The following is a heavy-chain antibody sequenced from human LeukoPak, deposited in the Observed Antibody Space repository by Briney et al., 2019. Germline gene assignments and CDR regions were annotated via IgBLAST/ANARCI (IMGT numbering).Heavy chain of an antibody. CDR2: ISSSSSYI. D-gene: IGHD1-26*01. V-gene: IGHV3-21*01. Sequence: PGGSLRLSCAASGFTFSSYSMNWVRQAPGKGLEWVSSISSSSSYIYYADSVKGRFTISRDNAKNSLYLQMNSLRAEDTAVYYCASSRGSYNPRPDYWGQGTLVTVSS. CDR1: GFTFSSYS. CDR3: ASSRGSYNPRPDY. J-gene: IGHJ4*02.